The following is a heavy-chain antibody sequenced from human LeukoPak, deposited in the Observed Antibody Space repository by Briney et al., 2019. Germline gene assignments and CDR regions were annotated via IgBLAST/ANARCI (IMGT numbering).Heavy chain of an antibody. V-gene: IGHV4-59*01. D-gene: IGHD6-13*01. J-gene: IGHJ4*02. CDR2: IYYGGDT. CDR3: ARSWGSSSGIDN. Sequence: SETLSLTCTVSGGSFSSYYWSWIRQPPGKGLEWIGYIYYGGDTNYNPSLKSRVTISVDTSKNQFSLMLSSVTAADTAVFYCARSWGSSSGIDNWGQGTLVTVSS. CDR1: GGSFSSYY.